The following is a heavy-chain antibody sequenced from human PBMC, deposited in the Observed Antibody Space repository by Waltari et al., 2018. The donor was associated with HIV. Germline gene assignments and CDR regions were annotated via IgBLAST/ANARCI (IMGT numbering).Heavy chain of an antibody. Sequence: QIPFKESGPTLVKPTQTLTLTCTFSGFSPTTSGVGVAWIRQTPGKALGWLALIYWDEDKRYSPALESTLPMTKDTSQSQVVMTTTRMEPEDTAKYECAHIRGRNWTYQAFEVWGQGTMVTGSS. CDR2: IYWDEDK. CDR1: GFSPTTSGVG. CDR3: AHIRGRNWTYQAFEV. J-gene: IGHJ3*01. V-gene: IGHV2-5*02. D-gene: IGHD1-7*01.